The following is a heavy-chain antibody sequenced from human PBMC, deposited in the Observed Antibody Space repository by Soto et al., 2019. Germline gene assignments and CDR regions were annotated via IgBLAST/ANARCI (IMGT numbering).Heavy chain of an antibody. Sequence: SGFTFSSYAMRWVRQAPVKGLEWVSAVSGSGGSTYYADSVKGRFTISRDNSKNTLYLQMNSLRAEDTAVYYCARRGSGSYYDYWGQGTLVTVSS. V-gene: IGHV3-23*01. D-gene: IGHD1-26*01. CDR2: VSGSGGST. CDR3: ARRGSGSYYDY. CDR1: GFTFSSYA. J-gene: IGHJ4*02.